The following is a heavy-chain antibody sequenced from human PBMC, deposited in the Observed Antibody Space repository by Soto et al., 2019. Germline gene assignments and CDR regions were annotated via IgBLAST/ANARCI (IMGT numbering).Heavy chain of an antibody. V-gene: IGHV4-31*03. Sequence: SETLSLTCTVSGGSISSGGYYWSWIRQHPGKGLEWIGYIYYSGSTYYNPSLKSRVTISVDTSKNQFSLKLSSVTAADTAVYYCARGGQYCSGGSCYSVGFDPWGQGTLVTVS. CDR1: GGSISSGGYY. CDR3: ARGGQYCSGGSCYSVGFDP. D-gene: IGHD2-15*01. J-gene: IGHJ5*02. CDR2: IYYSGST.